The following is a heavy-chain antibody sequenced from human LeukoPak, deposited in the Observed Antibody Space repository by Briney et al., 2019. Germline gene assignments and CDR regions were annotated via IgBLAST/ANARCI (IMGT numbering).Heavy chain of an antibody. Sequence: PGGSLRLSCAASGFTFSNYGMHWVRQAPGKGLEWVGIISKDGTNKYYADSVKGRFTISRDNSKNTLFLQMNSLRVDDTAVYYCASGDFVDYWGQGTVVTVSS. D-gene: IGHD3-3*01. J-gene: IGHJ4*02. CDR3: ASGDFVDY. CDR2: ISKDGTNK. V-gene: IGHV3-30*03. CDR1: GFTFSNYG.